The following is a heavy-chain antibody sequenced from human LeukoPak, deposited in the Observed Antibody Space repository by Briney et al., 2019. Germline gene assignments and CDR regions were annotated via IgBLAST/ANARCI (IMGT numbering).Heavy chain of an antibody. CDR1: GFTFSSYA. Sequence: PGGSLRLSCAASGFTFSSYAMSWVRQAPGKGLEWVSAISGSGGSTYYADSVKGRFTISRDNSKNTLYLQMGSLRAEDMAVYYCARVVYSSGWYGSGLDYWGQGTLVTVSS. CDR3: ARVVYSSGWYGSGLDY. J-gene: IGHJ4*02. V-gene: IGHV3-23*01. D-gene: IGHD6-19*01. CDR2: ISGSGGST.